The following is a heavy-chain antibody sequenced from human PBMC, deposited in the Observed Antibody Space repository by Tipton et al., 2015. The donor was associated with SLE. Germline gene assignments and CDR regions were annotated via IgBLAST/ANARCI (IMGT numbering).Heavy chain of an antibody. CDR2: ISSSGDNT. D-gene: IGHD6-13*01. Sequence: QLVQSGGGLVQPGRSLRLSCAASGFTFRSFPMNWVRQTPGKGLEWVSAISSSGDNTYYADSVKGRFTISRDNSKNTLYLQMNSLRAEDTAVYYCAKLRAREAAAAINYWGQGTLVTVSS. CDR1: GFTFRSFP. CDR3: AKLRAREAAAAINY. J-gene: IGHJ4*02. V-gene: IGHV3-23*04.